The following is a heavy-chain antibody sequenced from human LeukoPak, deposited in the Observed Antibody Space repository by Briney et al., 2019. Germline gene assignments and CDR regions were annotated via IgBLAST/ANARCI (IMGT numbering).Heavy chain of an antibody. J-gene: IGHJ3*02. V-gene: IGHV1-24*01. CDR1: GYTLTELS. CDR2: FDPEDGET. CDR3: ATDPDPYGGNSLANAFDI. Sequence: GASVKVSCKVSGYTLTELSMHWVRQAPGKGLEWMGGFDPEDGETIYAQKFQGRVTMTEDTSTDTAYMELSSLRSEDTAVYYCATDPDPYGGNSLANAFDIWGQGTMVTVSS. D-gene: IGHD4-23*01.